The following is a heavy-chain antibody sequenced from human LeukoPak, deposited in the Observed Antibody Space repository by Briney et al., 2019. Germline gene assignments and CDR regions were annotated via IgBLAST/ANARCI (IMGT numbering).Heavy chain of an antibody. CDR2: FDPEDGET. D-gene: IGHD3-9*01. Sequence: ASVKVSCKVSGYTLTELSTHWVRQAPGKGLEWMGGFDPEDGETIYAQKFQGRVTMTEDTSTDTAYMELSSLRSEDTAVYYCATDSTYYDILTGYRPLDYWGQGTLVTVSS. J-gene: IGHJ4*02. CDR3: ATDSTYYDILTGYRPLDY. CDR1: GYTLTELS. V-gene: IGHV1-24*01.